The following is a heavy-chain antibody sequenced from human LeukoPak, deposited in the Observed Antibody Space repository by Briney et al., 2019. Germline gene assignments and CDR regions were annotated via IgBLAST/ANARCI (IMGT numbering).Heavy chain of an antibody. CDR3: ARDTSASIFDY. Sequence: PGGSLRLSCAASGFTFSNYWMSWVRQAPGKGLEWLANIKQDGSEKYYVDSVKGRFTISRDNAKNSLYLQMNSLRAEDTAVYYCARDTSASIFDYWGQGTLVTVSS. CDR2: IKQDGSEK. V-gene: IGHV3-7*01. D-gene: IGHD3-3*01. J-gene: IGHJ4*02. CDR1: GFTFSNYW.